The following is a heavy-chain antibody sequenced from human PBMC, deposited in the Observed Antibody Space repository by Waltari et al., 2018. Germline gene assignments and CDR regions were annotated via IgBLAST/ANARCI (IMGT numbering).Heavy chain of an antibody. D-gene: IGHD3-22*01. Sequence: QVQLVQSGGVVKKPGASVKVSCKASGSPFNGSYLPWVRQAPGQGLAYMGYINPNTGDTEYAQKFQGRVTMTRDTSISTAHMELTRLRSDDTAVYWCTREGYYESSGWGPNAFENWGQGTMVTVSS. CDR1: GSPFNGSY. J-gene: IGHJ3*02. V-gene: IGHV1-2*02. CDR2: INPNTGDT. CDR3: TREGYYESSGWGPNAFEN.